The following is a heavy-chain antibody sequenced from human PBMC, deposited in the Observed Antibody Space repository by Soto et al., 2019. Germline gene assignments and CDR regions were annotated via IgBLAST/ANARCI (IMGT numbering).Heavy chain of an antibody. CDR1: GGSLGSSGYY. Sequence: SETLSLTCTVSGGSLGSSGYYWGWIRQSPGKGLEWIGNIYYSGNTFYNPSLKSRVTISVDTSKNQIYLHLSAVTASDTAIFYCASIAAPGTTHFDFWGQGTLVTVSS. J-gene: IGHJ4*02. CDR3: ASIAAPGTTHFDF. V-gene: IGHV4-39*01. CDR2: IYYSGNT. D-gene: IGHD6-13*01.